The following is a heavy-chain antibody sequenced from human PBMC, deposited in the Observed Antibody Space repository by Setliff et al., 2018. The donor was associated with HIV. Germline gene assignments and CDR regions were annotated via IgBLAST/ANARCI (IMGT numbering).Heavy chain of an antibody. D-gene: IGHD3-10*01. J-gene: IGHJ6*02. CDR1: GFTFSSYE. Sequence: PGGSLRLSCAASGFTFSSYEMNWVRQAPGKGLEWVSDISSSGSTIYYADSVRGRFTISRDNAENSLYLQMISLRAEDTAVYYCAYYSSGSFYLGYYYYHGMDVWGQGTTVTVSS. CDR2: ISSSGSTI. V-gene: IGHV3-48*03. CDR3: AYYSSGSFYLGYYYYHGMDV.